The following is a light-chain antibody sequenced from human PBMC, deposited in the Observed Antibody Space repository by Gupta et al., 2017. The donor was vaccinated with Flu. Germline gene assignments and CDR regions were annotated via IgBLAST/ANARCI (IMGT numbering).Light chain of an antibody. Sequence: PTLSLSPAERATLSCRASQSVSHYLAWYQQKPGQAPRLLIYDASTRATGIPARFSGSGSGTDFTLTIISLESEDFAVYYCQQRSNRPPYTFGQGTKLQIK. CDR3: QQRSNRPPYT. V-gene: IGKV3-11*01. CDR2: DAS. J-gene: IGKJ2*01. CDR1: QSVSHY.